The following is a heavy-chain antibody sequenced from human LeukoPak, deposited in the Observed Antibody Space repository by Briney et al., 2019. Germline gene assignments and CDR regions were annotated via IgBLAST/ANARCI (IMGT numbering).Heavy chain of an antibody. D-gene: IGHD3-10*01. Sequence: PGGSLRLSCAASGFTFSSYAMHWVRQAPGKGLEWVAVISYDGSNKYYAGSVKGRFTISRDNSKNTLYLQMNSLRAEDTAVYYCARDSDDYGDYWGQGTLVTVSS. CDR1: GFTFSSYA. J-gene: IGHJ4*02. CDR3: ARDSDDYGDY. V-gene: IGHV3-30-3*01. CDR2: ISYDGSNK.